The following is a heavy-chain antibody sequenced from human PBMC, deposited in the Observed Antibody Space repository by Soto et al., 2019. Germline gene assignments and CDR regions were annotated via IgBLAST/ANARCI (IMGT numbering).Heavy chain of an antibody. J-gene: IGHJ4*02. V-gene: IGHV1-3*01. D-gene: IGHD6-19*01. CDR3: ARFDSSGWPSGY. Sequence: ASVKVSCKASGYTFTSYAMHWVRQAPGQRLEWMGWINAGNGNTKYSQKFQGRVTITRDTSASTAYMELSSLRSEDTAVYYCARFDSSGWPSGYWGQGTLVTASS. CDR2: INAGNGNT. CDR1: GYTFTSYA.